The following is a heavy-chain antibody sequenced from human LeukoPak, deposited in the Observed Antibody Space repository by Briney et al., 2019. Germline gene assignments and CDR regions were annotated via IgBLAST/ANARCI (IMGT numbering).Heavy chain of an antibody. D-gene: IGHD5-18*01. Sequence: PSETLSLTCTISGYSISSGYYWGWIRQPPGKGLEWIGNVYHSGSNYYNPSLKSRVTISVDTSKNQFSLKLSSVTAADTAVYYCARDWRQPPYYYYYMDVWGKGTTVTVSS. CDR2: VYHSGSN. CDR3: ARDWRQPPYYYYYMDV. J-gene: IGHJ6*03. V-gene: IGHV4-38-2*02. CDR1: GYSISSGYY.